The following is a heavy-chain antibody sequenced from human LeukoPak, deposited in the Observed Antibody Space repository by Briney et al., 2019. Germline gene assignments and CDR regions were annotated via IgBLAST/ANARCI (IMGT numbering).Heavy chain of an antibody. CDR3: ARVMGSGRTGFDY. CDR1: GGSISSYY. V-gene: IGHV4-59*01. J-gene: IGHJ4*02. Sequence: KPSETLSLTCTVSGGSISSYYWSWIRQPPGKGLEWIGYIYYSGTTNYSPSLKSRVTISVDTSKNQFSLKLSSVTAADTAVYYCARVMGSGRTGFDYWGQGTLVTVSS. D-gene: IGHD6-19*01. CDR2: IYYSGTT.